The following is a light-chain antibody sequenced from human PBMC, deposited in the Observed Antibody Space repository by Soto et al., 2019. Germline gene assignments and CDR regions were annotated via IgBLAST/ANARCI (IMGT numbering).Light chain of an antibody. CDR1: QSISSY. V-gene: IGKV1-39*01. J-gene: IGKJ3*01. CDR3: QQSYSTLVT. CDR2: AAS. Sequence: DIQMTQSPSSLSASVGDRVTITCRASQSISSYLNWYQQKPGKAPKLLIYAASSLQSGVPSRFSGSGSGTDFTLTISSLQPEEFATYFCQQSYSTLVTFGPWTKVDI.